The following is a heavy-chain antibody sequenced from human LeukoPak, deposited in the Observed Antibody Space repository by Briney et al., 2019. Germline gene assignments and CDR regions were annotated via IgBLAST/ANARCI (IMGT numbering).Heavy chain of an antibody. D-gene: IGHD1-14*01. CDR1: GGSISSGSYY. Sequence: PSQTLSLTCTVSGGSISSGSYYWSWIRQPAGKGLEWIGRIYTSGSTNYNPSLKSRVTISGDTSKNQFSLRLSSVTAADTAVYYCARAAPAGPNRNWFDPWGQGTLVTVSS. CDR2: IYTSGST. CDR3: ARAAPAGPNRNWFDP. J-gene: IGHJ5*02. V-gene: IGHV4-61*02.